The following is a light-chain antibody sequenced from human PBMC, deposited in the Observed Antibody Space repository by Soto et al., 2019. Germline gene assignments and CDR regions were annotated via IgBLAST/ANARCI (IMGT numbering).Light chain of an antibody. CDR3: CSYVGSSTLV. CDR1: SSDVGTNDV. V-gene: IGLV2-23*01. Sequence: QSALTQPASVSGSPGQSITISCTGTSSDVGTNDVVSWYQQNPGKAPKLIIYEDSKRPSGVSNRFSASKSGNTASRTISGLQAEDEANYHCCSYVGSSTLVFGGGTKLTVL. CDR2: EDS. J-gene: IGLJ2*01.